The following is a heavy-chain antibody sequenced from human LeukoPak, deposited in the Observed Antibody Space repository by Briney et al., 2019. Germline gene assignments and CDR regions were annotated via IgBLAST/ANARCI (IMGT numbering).Heavy chain of an antibody. CDR3: ARTGEDTAMVFDY. Sequence: NPSESLSLTCAVYGGSFSGYYLSWIRQPPGKGLEWIGEINHSGSTNYNPSLKRRVTISVDTYKNQFSLKLISVTAADTAVYYCARTGEDTAMVFDYWGQGTLVTVSS. V-gene: IGHV4-34*01. J-gene: IGHJ4*02. CDR2: INHSGST. CDR1: GGSFSGYY. D-gene: IGHD5-18*01.